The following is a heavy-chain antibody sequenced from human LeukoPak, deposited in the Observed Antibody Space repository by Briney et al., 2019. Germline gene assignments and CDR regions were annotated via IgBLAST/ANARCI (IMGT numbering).Heavy chain of an antibody. CDR3: ARDDGFYSASGISQNSFDR. V-gene: IGHV3-7*01. CDR2: LKQDGTEK. CDR1: GFTFSAYW. Sequence: GGSLGLSCAASGFTFSAYWMSWVRQAPGEGLGWLANLKQDGTEKSYVASVTGRFTISRDNAKSSLYLQMKSLRGEDTAVDYCARDDGFYSASGISQNSFDRWGEGGLVTVSP. D-gene: IGHD3-10*01. J-gene: IGHJ4*02.